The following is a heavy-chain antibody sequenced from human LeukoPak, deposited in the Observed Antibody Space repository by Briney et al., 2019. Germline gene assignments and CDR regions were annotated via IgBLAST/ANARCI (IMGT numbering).Heavy chain of an antibody. J-gene: IGHJ4*02. CDR2: LSAGGGST. Sequence: GGSLRLSCAASGFTFSNYAMSWVRQAPGKGLEWVSALSAGGGSTYYADSVKGRFTISRDNSKNTLYLQMNSLRAEDTAVYYCAKRYYGSGSYSDYWGQGTLVTVSS. D-gene: IGHD3-10*01. CDR1: GFTFSNYA. CDR3: AKRYYGSGSYSDY. V-gene: IGHV3-23*01.